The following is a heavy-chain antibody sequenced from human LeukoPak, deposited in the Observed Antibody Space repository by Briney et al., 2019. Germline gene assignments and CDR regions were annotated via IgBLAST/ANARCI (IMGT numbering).Heavy chain of an antibody. V-gene: IGHV4-59*01. D-gene: IGHD3/OR15-3a*01. J-gene: IGHJ6*03. Sequence: SETLSLTCTVSGGSISDYYWNWIRQPPGKGLEWIGYIYYSGSTTYNPSLKSRVTMSVDTAKNQFSLKLRSVTAADTAIYYCARGDFCTKSNCYLRPMDVWGKGTTVTVSS. CDR3: ARGDFCTKSNCYLRPMDV. CDR1: GGSISDYY. CDR2: IYYSGST.